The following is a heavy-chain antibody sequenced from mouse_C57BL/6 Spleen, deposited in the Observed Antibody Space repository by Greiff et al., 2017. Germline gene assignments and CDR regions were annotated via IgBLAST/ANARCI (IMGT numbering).Heavy chain of an antibody. CDR3: ARSAYGSSWFAY. CDR2: INPSNGGT. CDR1: GYTFTSYW. J-gene: IGHJ3*01. D-gene: IGHD1-1*01. V-gene: IGHV1-53*01. Sequence: QVQLKQPGTELVKPGASVKLSCKASGYTFTSYWMHWVKQRPGQGLEWIGNINPSNGGTNYNEKFKSKATLTVDKSSSTAYMQLSSLTSEDSAVYYCARSAYGSSWFAYWGQGTLVTVSA.